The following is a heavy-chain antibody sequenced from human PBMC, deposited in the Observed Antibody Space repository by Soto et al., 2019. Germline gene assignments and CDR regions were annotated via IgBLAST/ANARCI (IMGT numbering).Heavy chain of an antibody. J-gene: IGHJ4*02. D-gene: IGHD3-3*01. CDR3: ARWGYYGPDY. CDR1: GGSVSTGSYY. CDR2: IYYSGST. Sequence: QVQLQESGPGLVKPSETLSLTCTVSGGSVSTGSYYWSWIRQPPGKGLEWIGYIYYSGSTNYNPSLKSRVTISVDTSKNQFSLKLRSVTAADTAVYYCARWGYYGPDYWGQGTLVTVSS. V-gene: IGHV4-61*01.